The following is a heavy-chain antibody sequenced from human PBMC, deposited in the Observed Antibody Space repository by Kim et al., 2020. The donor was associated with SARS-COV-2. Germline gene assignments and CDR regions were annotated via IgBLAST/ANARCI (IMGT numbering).Heavy chain of an antibody. D-gene: IGHD6-13*01. CDR2: ISDDANNK. CDR3: ARGGYSSSWSIGEAFDF. J-gene: IGHJ3*01. Sequence: GGSLRLSCAASGFTFSDFAIHWVRQAPGKGLEWVAVISDDANNKYDAESVKGRFTISRDNSKNTLYLQMNSLRAEDTAVYYCARGGYSSSWSIGEAFDFWGQGTMVTVSS. CDR1: GFTFSDFA. V-gene: IGHV3-30*04.